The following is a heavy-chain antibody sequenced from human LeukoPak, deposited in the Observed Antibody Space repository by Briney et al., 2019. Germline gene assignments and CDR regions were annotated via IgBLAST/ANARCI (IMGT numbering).Heavy chain of an antibody. D-gene: IGHD1-1*01. Sequence: GGSLTLSCAASGFTFSNDSMRWVRHAPWKGLEWVSTISNSGDATYYADSVKGRFTISRDNSKNTLYLQMNSLRAEDTAVYYCAKAPPYKKYFDYWGQGTLVTVSS. CDR2: ISNSGDAT. CDR1: GFTFSNDS. V-gene: IGHV3-23*01. J-gene: IGHJ4*02. CDR3: AKAPPYKKYFDY.